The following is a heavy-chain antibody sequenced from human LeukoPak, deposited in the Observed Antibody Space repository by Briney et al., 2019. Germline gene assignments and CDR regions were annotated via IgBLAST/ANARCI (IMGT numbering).Heavy chain of an antibody. CDR3: ARDNRAWSVDY. CDR2: IKIDGTSVKPGGGST. D-gene: IGHD2-8*02. J-gene: IGHJ4*02. Sequence: ASVKVSCKASGYIFSNNHMHWVRQAPGQGLEWMGIIKIDGTSVKPGGGSTSYAQNFQGRMSMTIDMSTNIVYMELSRLRYEDTAVYFCARDNRAWSVDYWGQGTLVTVSS. V-gene: IGHV1-46*01. CDR1: GYIFSNNH.